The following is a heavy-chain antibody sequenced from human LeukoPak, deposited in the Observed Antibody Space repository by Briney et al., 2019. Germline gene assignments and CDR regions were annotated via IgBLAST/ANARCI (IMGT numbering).Heavy chain of an antibody. Sequence: SETLSLTCTVSGGSISSGGYYWSWIRQHPGKGLEWIGYIYYSGSTYYNPSLKSRVTISVDTSKNQFSLKLSSVTAADTAVYYCARGPHHYDILTGYYGNWFDPWGQGTLVTVSS. CDR3: ARGPHHYDILTGYYGNWFDP. V-gene: IGHV4-31*03. CDR2: IYYSGST. CDR1: GGSISSGGYY. D-gene: IGHD3-9*01. J-gene: IGHJ5*02.